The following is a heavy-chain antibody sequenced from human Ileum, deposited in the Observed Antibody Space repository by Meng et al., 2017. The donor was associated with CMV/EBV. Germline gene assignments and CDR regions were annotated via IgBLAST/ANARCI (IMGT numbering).Heavy chain of an antibody. Sequence: GGSLRLSCGVSGFTFNTYSMTWVRQAPGKGLEWVANINEDGGSKHYADSVKGRFTISRDNAKNFLYLQMNSLQVDDTALYYCATRGQAPGNWGQGTLVTVSS. CDR1: GFTFNTYS. V-gene: IGHV3-7*01. CDR2: INEDGGSK. CDR3: ATRGQAPGN. J-gene: IGHJ4*02.